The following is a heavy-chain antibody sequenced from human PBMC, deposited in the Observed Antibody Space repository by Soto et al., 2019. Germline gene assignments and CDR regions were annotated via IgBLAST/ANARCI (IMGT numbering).Heavy chain of an antibody. CDR3: ERDRAGSYSSSWYGGYYFDY. V-gene: IGHV3-21*01. CDR2: ISSSSSYI. CDR1: GFTFSSYS. Sequence: EVQLVESGGGLVKPGGSLRLSCAASGFTFSSYSMNWVRQAPGKGLEWVSSISSSSSYIYYADSVKGRFTISRDNAKNSLYLQMNSLRAEDTAVYYCERDRAGSYSSSWYGGYYFDYWGQGTLVTVSS. J-gene: IGHJ4*02. D-gene: IGHD6-13*01.